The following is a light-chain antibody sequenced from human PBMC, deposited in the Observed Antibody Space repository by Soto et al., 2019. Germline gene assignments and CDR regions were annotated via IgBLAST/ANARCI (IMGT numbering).Light chain of an antibody. Sequence: IQMTQSQSSLSASGGERVSITWRASQSISNYLNWYQQKPGKAPKLLIFAASSLQSGVPSRFSGSGSGTNFTLTICSLQAEDFAAYSCQQSYSAPITFGQGTLLEIK. CDR2: AAS. J-gene: IGKJ5*01. V-gene: IGKV1-39*01. CDR1: QSISNY. CDR3: QQSYSAPIT.